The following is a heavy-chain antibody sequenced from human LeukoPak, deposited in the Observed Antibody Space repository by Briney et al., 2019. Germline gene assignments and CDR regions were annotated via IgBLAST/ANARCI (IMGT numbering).Heavy chain of an antibody. Sequence: GGSLRLPCAASGFTFSSYAMSWVRQAPGKGLEWVSAISGSGGSTYYADSVKGRFTISRDNSKNTLYLQMNSLRAEDTAVYYCAKSDSSSWYCFDYWGQGTLVTVSS. CDR3: AKSDSSSWYCFDY. V-gene: IGHV3-23*01. D-gene: IGHD6-13*01. CDR2: ISGSGGST. J-gene: IGHJ4*02. CDR1: GFTFSSYA.